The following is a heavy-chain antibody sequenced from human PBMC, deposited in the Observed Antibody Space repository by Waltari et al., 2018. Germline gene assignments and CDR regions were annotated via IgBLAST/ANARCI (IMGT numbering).Heavy chain of an antibody. V-gene: IGHV4-59*01. CDR3: ARGVGTIQNDAFDI. Sequence: QVQLQESGPGLVKPSETLSLTCTVSGGSISSYYWSWIRQPPGKGLEWIGYIYYSGSTNYNPSLKSRVTISVDTSKNQFSLKLSSVTAADTAVYYCARGVGTIQNDAFDIWGQGTMVTVSS. J-gene: IGHJ3*02. CDR2: IYYSGST. CDR1: GGSISSYY. D-gene: IGHD2-2*02.